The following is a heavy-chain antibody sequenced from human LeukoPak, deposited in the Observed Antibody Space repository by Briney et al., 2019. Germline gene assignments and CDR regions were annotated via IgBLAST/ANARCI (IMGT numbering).Heavy chain of an antibody. Sequence: PSETLSLTCAVYGGSFSGYYWSWIRQPPGKGLEWIGQINHSGSTNYNPSLKSRVTISVDTSKNQLSLKLSSVTAADTAVYYCARHPKRYWSDYYYYFRDVGRKGTTVAVSS. D-gene: IGHD2-8*02. CDR3: ARHPKRYWSDYYYYFRDV. J-gene: IGHJ6*03. V-gene: IGHV4-34*01. CDR2: INHSGST. CDR1: GGSFSGYY.